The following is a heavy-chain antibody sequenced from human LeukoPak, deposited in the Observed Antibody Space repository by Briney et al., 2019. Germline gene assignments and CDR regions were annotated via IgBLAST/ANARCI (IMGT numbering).Heavy chain of an antibody. CDR2: ISGSGGST. Sequence: PGGSLRLPCAASGFTFSSYAMSWVRQAPGKGLEWVSAISGSGGSTYYADSVKGRFTISRDNSKNTLYLQMNSLRAEDTAVYYCAKGYDSSGYYYVFAYRIDYWGQGTLVTVSS. CDR1: GFTFSSYA. V-gene: IGHV3-23*01. J-gene: IGHJ4*02. CDR3: AKGYDSSGYYYVFAYRIDY. D-gene: IGHD3-22*01.